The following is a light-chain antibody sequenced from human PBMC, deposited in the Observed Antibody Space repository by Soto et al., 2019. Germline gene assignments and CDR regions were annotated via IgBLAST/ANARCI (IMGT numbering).Light chain of an antibody. Sequence: EIVLTQSPATLSLSPGERATLSCRASQSIGGNLAWYQQKPGQAPRLLIYDASNRATGIPARFSGKGSGTDFTRTISSLEPEDFAVYYCQQRSNGPLFTFGPGTKVDIK. V-gene: IGKV3-11*01. CDR1: QSIGGN. J-gene: IGKJ3*01. CDR2: DAS. CDR3: QQRSNGPLFT.